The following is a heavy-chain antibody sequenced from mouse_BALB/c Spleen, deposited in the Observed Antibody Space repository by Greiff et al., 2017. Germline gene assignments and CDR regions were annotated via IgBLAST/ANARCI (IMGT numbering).Heavy chain of an antibody. V-gene: IGHV5-12-1*01. J-gene: IGHJ3*01. Sequence: EVQRVESGGGLVKPGGSLKLSCAASGFAFSSYDMSWVRQTPEKRLEWVAYISSGGGSTYYPDTVKGRFTISRDNAKNTLYLQMSSLKSEDTAMYYCARQIEGFAYWGQGTLVTVSA. CDR2: ISSGGGST. CDR1: GFAFSSYD. CDR3: ARQIEGFAY.